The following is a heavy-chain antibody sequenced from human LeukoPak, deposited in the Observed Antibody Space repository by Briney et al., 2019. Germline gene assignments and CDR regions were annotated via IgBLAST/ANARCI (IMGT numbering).Heavy chain of an antibody. V-gene: IGHV3-21*01. J-gene: IGHJ4*02. CDR3: ARDRDYYDSSGEPNY. CDR2: ISSSSSYI. Sequence: GGSLRLSCAASGFTLSSYSMNWVRQAPGKGLEWVSSISSSSSYIYYADSVKGRFTISRDNTKNSLYLQMNSLRAEDTAVYYCARDRDYYDSSGEPNYWGQGTLVTVSS. CDR1: GFTLSSYS. D-gene: IGHD3-22*01.